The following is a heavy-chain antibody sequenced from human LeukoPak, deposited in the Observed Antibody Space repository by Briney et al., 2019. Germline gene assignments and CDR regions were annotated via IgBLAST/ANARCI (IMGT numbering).Heavy chain of an antibody. D-gene: IGHD2-2*01. CDR3: ARDRVVLDY. V-gene: IGHV4-59*01. Sequence: TSETLSLTCTVSGGSISSYYWSSIRQPPGKGLEWIGYIYYSGSTNYNPSLKSRVTISVDTSKNQFSLKLSSVTAADTAVYYCARDRVVLDYWGQGTLVTVSS. J-gene: IGHJ4*02. CDR2: IYYSGST. CDR1: GGSISSYY.